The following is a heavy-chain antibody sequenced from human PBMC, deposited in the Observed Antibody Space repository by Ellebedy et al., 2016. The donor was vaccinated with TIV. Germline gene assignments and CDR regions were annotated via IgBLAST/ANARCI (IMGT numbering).Heavy chain of an antibody. CDR3: ARDLVEMATIYHYWYGMDV. Sequence: AASVKVSCKASGYTFTSYYMHWVRQAPGQGLEWMGIINPSGGSTSYAQKFQGRVTMTRDTSTSTVYMELSSLRSEDTAVYYCARDLVEMATIYHYWYGMDVWGQGTTVTVSS. V-gene: IGHV1-46*01. CDR1: GYTFTSYY. CDR2: INPSGGST. D-gene: IGHD5-24*01. J-gene: IGHJ6*02.